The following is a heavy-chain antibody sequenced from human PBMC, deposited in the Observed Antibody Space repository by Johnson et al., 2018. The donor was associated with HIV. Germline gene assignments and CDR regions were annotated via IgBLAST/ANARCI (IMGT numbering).Heavy chain of an antibody. CDR2: ISYDGSNK. Sequence: QVQLVESGGGVVQPGRSLRLSCAASGFTFSSYAMHWVRQAPGKGLEWVAVISYDGSNKYYADSVKGRFTISRDNSKNTLYLQMNSLRAEDTAVYYCARTYSSSWLRDAFEIWGQGTMVTVSS. CDR3: ARTYSSSWLRDAFEI. D-gene: IGHD6-13*01. J-gene: IGHJ3*02. CDR1: GFTFSSYA. V-gene: IGHV3-30-3*01.